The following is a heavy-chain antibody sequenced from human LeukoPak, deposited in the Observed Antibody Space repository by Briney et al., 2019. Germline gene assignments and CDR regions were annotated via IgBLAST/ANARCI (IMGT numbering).Heavy chain of an antibody. CDR2: INPNSGGT. CDR3: AREEYCGGDCINY. D-gene: IGHD2-21*02. Sequence: ASVKVSCKASGYTFTGYYMHWVRQAPGQGLEWMGRINPNSGGTNYAQKFQGRVTMTRDTSISTAYMELSRLRSDDTAVYYCAREEYCGGDCINYWGQGTPVTVSS. CDR1: GYTFTGYY. J-gene: IGHJ4*02. V-gene: IGHV1-2*06.